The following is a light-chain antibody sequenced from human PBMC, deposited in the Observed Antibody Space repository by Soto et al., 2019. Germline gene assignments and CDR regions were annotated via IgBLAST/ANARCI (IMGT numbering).Light chain of an antibody. J-gene: IGKJ5*01. Sequence: DIQVTQSPSSLSASVGERVTITCRASQGISNYLAWYQQKPGKVPKLLIYAASTLQSGVPSRFSGSGSGTNFTLTISSLQPEDVATYYCQKYNSAPSITFGQGTLLEVK. CDR3: QKYNSAPSIT. CDR1: QGISNY. V-gene: IGKV1-27*01. CDR2: AAS.